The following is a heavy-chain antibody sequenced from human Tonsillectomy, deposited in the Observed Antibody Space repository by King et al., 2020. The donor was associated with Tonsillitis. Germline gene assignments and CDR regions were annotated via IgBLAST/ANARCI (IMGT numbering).Heavy chain of an antibody. J-gene: IGHJ4*02. Sequence: EVQLVESGGGLVQPGGSLRLSCTASGFTVSSNYMSWVRQAPGMGLEWVSIIYTGGTTYYADSVKGRFTISRDNSKNTLYLQMNSLSAEDTAVYYCARNPFSYYYDSSALPDWGQGTLVTVSS. CDR2: IYTGGTT. CDR1: GFTVSSNY. V-gene: IGHV3-66*01. CDR3: ARNPFSYYYDSSALPD. D-gene: IGHD3-22*01.